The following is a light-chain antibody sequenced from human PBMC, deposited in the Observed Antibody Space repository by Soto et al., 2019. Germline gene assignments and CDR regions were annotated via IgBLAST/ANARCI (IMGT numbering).Light chain of an antibody. V-gene: IGLV1-40*01. Sequence: QSALTQPPSVSGAPGQRVTITCTGSSSNIGAGFDVHWYQQLPGTAPKLLIYGNSNRPSGVPDRFSGSRSGTSASLAINGLQAEDEADYYCQSYDSSLTGSKVFGSGTKVTVL. CDR2: GNS. J-gene: IGLJ1*01. CDR3: QSYDSSLTGSKV. CDR1: SSNIGAGFD.